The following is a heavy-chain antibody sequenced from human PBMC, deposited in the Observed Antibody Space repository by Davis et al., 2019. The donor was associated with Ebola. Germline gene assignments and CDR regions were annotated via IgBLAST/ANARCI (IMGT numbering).Heavy chain of an antibody. Sequence: GGSLRLSCADSVITFSSYAMTWVRQAPGKGLEWVSAISGSGGTTYYAGSVKGRFTISRDNSKNTVYLQMNSLRVEDTARYYCASDNGGNNDYSSDYWGQGTLVIVSS. CDR1: VITFSSYA. D-gene: IGHD2-8*01. J-gene: IGHJ4*02. V-gene: IGHV3-23*01. CDR2: ISGSGGTT. CDR3: ASDNGGNNDYSSDY.